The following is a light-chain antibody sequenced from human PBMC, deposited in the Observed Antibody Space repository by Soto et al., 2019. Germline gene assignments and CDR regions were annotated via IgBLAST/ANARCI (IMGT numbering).Light chain of an antibody. V-gene: IGKV1-5*03. CDR1: QTISSW. CDR2: KAS. Sequence: DIQMTQSPSTLSGSVGDRVTITCRASQTISSWLAWYQQKPGKAPKLLIYKASTLKGGVPSRFSGSGSGTEFTLTISSLQPDDFATYYCQQYDDLPLTFGGGTKVDIK. J-gene: IGKJ4*01. CDR3: QQYDDLPLT.